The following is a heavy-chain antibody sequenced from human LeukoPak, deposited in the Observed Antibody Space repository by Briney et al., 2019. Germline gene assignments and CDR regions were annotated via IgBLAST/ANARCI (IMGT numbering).Heavy chain of an antibody. D-gene: IGHD1-26*01. CDR3: ARLNPSELFDY. V-gene: IGHV3-11*01. CDR2: ISSSGSTI. Sequence: GGSLRPSCAASGFTFSDYYMSWIRQAPGKGLEWVSYISSSGSTIYYADSVKGRFTISRDNAKNSLYLQMNSLRAEDTAVYYCARLNPSELFDYWGQGTLVTVSS. J-gene: IGHJ4*02. CDR1: GFTFSDYY.